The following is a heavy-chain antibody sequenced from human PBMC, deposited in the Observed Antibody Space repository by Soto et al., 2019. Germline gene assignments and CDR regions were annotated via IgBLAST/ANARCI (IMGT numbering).Heavy chain of an antibody. V-gene: IGHV1-69*04. CDR3: AAVPYYHDTSGTYFDY. CDR2: TIPILGVA. Sequence: SVKVSCKSSGGTFRSDVLSWVRQAPGHGLEWMARTIPILGVANYTQRFQGRLTITADMSTSTAYMELSSLRSEDTAVYYCAAVPYYHDTSGTYFDYWGQGTLVTVSS. J-gene: IGHJ4*02. D-gene: IGHD3-22*01. CDR1: GGTFRSDV.